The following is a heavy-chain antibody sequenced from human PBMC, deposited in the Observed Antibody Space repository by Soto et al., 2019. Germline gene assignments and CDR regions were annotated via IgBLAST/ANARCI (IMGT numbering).Heavy chain of an antibody. D-gene: IGHD3-3*01. V-gene: IGHV3-30-3*02. CDR2: ISYDGSNK. J-gene: IGHJ4*02. CDR1: GFTFSSYA. CDR3: SKTVGDDFWSGYIDY. Sequence: GGSLRLSCAASGFTFSSYAMHWVRQAPGKGLEWVAVISYDGSNKYYADSVKGRFTISRDNSKNTLYLQMNSLRAEDTAVYYCSKTVGDDFWSGYIDYWGQGTLVTVSS.